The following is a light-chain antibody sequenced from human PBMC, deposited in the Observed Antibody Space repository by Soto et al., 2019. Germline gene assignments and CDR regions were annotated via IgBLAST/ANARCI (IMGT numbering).Light chain of an antibody. V-gene: IGKV3-11*01. Sequence: EIVLTQSPATLSLSPGERATLSCRASQSVSRYLAWYQRKPGQAPSLLIYDASNRATGIPARFSGSGSGTDFTLTISSLEPEDFALSYCQQRSHWPPSFGGGTKVEIK. CDR3: QQRSHWPPS. CDR1: QSVSRY. J-gene: IGKJ4*01. CDR2: DAS.